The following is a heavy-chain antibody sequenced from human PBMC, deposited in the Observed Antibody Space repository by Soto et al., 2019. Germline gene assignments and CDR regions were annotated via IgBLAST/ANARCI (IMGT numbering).Heavy chain of an antibody. CDR1: GASISSGGSY. CDR2: IFYSGSF. CDR3: ARAPETPPIFGVVRPYFFDY. V-gene: IGHV4-31*03. Sequence: QVQLQESGPGLVKPSQTLSLTCTVSGASISSGGSYWSWIRQRPGKGLEWIGYIFYSGSFYYTPSLEGRFMISPDTSKNQFSLRLTSVTAADTAVYYCARAPETPPIFGVVRPYFFDYWGQGTLVTVSS. D-gene: IGHD3-3*01. J-gene: IGHJ4*02.